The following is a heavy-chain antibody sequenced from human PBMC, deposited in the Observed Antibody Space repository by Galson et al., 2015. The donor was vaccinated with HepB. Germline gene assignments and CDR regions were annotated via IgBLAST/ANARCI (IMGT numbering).Heavy chain of an antibody. D-gene: IGHD4-17*01. CDR2: INTNTGNP. CDR1: GYTFTSYA. V-gene: IGHV7-4-1*02. Sequence: SVKVSCKASGYTFTSYAMNWVRQAPGQGLEWMGWINTNTGNPTYAQGFTGRFVFSLDTSVSTAYLQISSLKAEDTAVYYCASNSNVTLYGDYVRSLFVGRMVRESAGMVKQRDNSGTLPARHPEEDYYYYYGMDVWGQGTTVTVSS. J-gene: IGHJ6*02. CDR3: ASNSNVTLYGDYVRSLFVGRMVRESAGMVKQRDNSGTLPARHPEEDYYYYYGMDV.